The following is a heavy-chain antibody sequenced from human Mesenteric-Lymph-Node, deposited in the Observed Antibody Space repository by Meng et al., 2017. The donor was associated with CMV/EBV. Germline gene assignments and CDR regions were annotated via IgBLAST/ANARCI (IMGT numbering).Heavy chain of an antibody. V-gene: IGHV4-39*01. CDR3: ARPFPSWQSPRLDPFGA. J-gene: IGHJ5*02. Sequence: QRQRRDAGPGQVKPSETLSLTGPVSCDSISSFSYWGWIRQPPGRGLEWIGSVHYTGSTYYSPSLKSRVTVSVDTSKNQFSLRLTSVTAADTAVYYCARPFPSWQSPRLDPFGAWGQGTLVTVSS. CDR2: VHYTGST. D-gene: IGHD6-19*01. CDR1: CDSISSFSY.